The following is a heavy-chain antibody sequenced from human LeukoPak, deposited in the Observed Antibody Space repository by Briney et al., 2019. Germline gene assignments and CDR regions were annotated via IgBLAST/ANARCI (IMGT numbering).Heavy chain of an antibody. D-gene: IGHD3-22*01. CDR1: GGSFSGYY. V-gene: IGHV4-34*01. Sequence: SETLSLTCAVYGGSFSGYYWSWIRQPPGKGLEWIGEINHSGSTNYNPSLKSRVTISVDTSKNQFSLKLSSVTAADTAVYYCARLYYDSSGDDYWGQGTLVTVSP. J-gene: IGHJ4*02. CDR2: INHSGST. CDR3: ARLYYDSSGDDY.